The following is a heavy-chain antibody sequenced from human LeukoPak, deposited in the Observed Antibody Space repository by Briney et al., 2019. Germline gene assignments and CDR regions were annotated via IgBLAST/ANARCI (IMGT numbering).Heavy chain of an antibody. CDR3: ARGRKWLPFDY. V-gene: IGHV4-59*12. D-gene: IGHD5-24*01. CDR2: IYYSGST. Sequence: PSETLSLTCTVSGGSINSYYWSWIRQPPGKGLEWIGYIYYSGSTNYNPSLKSRVTISVDTSKNQFSLKLSSVTAADTAVYYCARGRKWLPFDYWGQGTLVTVSS. CDR1: GGSINSYY. J-gene: IGHJ4*02.